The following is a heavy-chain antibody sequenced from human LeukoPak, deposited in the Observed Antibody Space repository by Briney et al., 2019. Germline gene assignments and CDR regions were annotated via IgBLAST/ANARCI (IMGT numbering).Heavy chain of an antibody. J-gene: IGHJ4*02. CDR2: IYRHGGT. V-gene: IGHV3-66*01. D-gene: IGHD3-16*01. Sequence: GGSLRLSCAASGFTVSTNYVSWVRQAPGKGLEWVSVIYRHGGTAYADSVQGRFSISRDNSKNTLDLQMNSLRAEDTAVYYCARDVIYASEIYSYGDSWGQGTLVTVSS. CDR3: ARDVIYASEIYSYGDS. CDR1: GFTVSTNY.